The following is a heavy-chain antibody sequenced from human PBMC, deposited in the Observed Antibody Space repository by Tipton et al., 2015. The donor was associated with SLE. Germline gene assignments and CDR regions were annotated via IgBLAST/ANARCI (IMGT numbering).Heavy chain of an antibody. J-gene: IGHJ6*03. CDR3: ARVAGIIDYYYYYYMDV. CDR1: GGSISSSNW. CDR2: IYYSGST. V-gene: IGHV4-4*02. D-gene: IGHD6-19*01. Sequence: TLSLTCAVSGGSISSSNWWSWVRQPPGKGLEWIGYIYYSGSTYYNPSLKSRVTISVDTSKNQFSLKLSSVTAADTAVYYCARVAGIIDYYYYYYMDVWGKGTTVTVSS.